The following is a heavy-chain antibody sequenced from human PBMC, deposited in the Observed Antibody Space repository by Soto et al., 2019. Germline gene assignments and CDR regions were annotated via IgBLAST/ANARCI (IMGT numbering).Heavy chain of an antibody. J-gene: IGHJ3*02. CDR1: GGSISAYY. D-gene: IGHD3-22*01. Sequence: SETLSLTCTVSGGSISAYYWSWIRQPPGRGLEWIAYIFYSGSTNYNPSLKSRVTISEDTSKNQFSLRLSSVTAADTAVYYCARGGGYYDDAFDIRGQGTMVTVSS. V-gene: IGHV4-59*01. CDR3: ARGGGYYDDAFDI. CDR2: IFYSGST.